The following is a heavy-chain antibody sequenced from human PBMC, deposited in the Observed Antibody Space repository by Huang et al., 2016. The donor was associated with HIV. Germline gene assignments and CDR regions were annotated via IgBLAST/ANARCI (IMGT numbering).Heavy chain of an antibody. CDR3: ARVFGGYDSSGYLDYFDY. Sequence: QITLKESGPPLVKPTQTLTLTCIFSEFSLTTSGMGVGWIRQAPGKALEWLALIYWNDEKRYSPSLKTRLTITKNTSRNQVVLTVTNMDPVDTATYFCARVFGGYDSSGYLDYFDYWGQGTLVTVSS. V-gene: IGHV2-5*01. D-gene: IGHD3-22*01. CDR1: EFSLTTSGMG. J-gene: IGHJ4*02. CDR2: IYWNDEK.